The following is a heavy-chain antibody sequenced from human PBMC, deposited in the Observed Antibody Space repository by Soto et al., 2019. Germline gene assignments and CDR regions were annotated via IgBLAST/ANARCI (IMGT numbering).Heavy chain of an antibody. Sequence: ASVKVSCKASGYTFTSYAMHWVRQAPGQRLEWMGWINAGNGNTKYSQKFQGRVTITRDTSASTAYMELSSLRSEDTAVYYCARDDVVGATYGAFDIWGQGTMVTVSS. J-gene: IGHJ3*02. CDR2: INAGNGNT. CDR3: ARDDVVGATYGAFDI. V-gene: IGHV1-3*01. CDR1: GYTFTSYA. D-gene: IGHD1-26*01.